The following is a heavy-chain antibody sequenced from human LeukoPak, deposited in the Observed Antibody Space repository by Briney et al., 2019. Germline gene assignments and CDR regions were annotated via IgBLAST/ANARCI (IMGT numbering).Heavy chain of an antibody. J-gene: IGHJ4*02. V-gene: IGHV3-7*01. CDR2: MNQDGSEI. CDR1: GFTFSRYW. CDR3: AREMATGPFDY. D-gene: IGHD5-24*01. Sequence: GGSLRLSCVGSGFTFSRYWLNWVRQAPGKGLEWVANMNQDGSEIYYLDSVKGRFTISRDNAKNSVYLQMNSLRAEDTAVYYCAREMATGPFDYWGQGTLVTVSS.